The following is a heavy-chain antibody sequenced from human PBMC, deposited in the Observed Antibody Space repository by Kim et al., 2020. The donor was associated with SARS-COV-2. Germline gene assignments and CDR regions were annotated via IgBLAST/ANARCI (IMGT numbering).Heavy chain of an antibody. CDR3: ARAIWPRIGDYVPFDY. D-gene: IGHD4-17*01. J-gene: IGHJ4*02. V-gene: IGHV4-39*07. Sequence: SETLSLTCTVSGGSISSSSYYWGWIRQPPGKGLEWIGSIYYSGSTYYNPSLKSRVTISVDTSKNQFSLKLSSVTAADTAVYYCARAIWPRIGDYVPFDYWGQGTLVTVSS. CDR1: GGSISSSSYY. CDR2: IYYSGST.